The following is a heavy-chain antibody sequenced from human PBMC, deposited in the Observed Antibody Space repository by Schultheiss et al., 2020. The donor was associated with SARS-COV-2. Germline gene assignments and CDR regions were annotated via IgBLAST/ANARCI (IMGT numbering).Heavy chain of an antibody. CDR3: AKQRVTYPFYAGFFDP. D-gene: IGHD5-18*01. CDR1: GFTFSSYA. CDR2: ISGSGTT. V-gene: IGHV3-23*01. J-gene: IGHJ5*02. Sequence: GGSLRLSCAASGFTFSSYAMSWVRQAPGMGLEWVSTISGSGTTYYVNSVKGRFTISRDNSKNTLFLQMNSLSAEDTAVYFCAKQRVTYPFYAGFFDPWGQGTLVTVSS.